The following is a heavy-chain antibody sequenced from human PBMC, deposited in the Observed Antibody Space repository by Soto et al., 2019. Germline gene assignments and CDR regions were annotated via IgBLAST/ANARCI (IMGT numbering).Heavy chain of an antibody. V-gene: IGHV4-59*01. D-gene: IGHD3-9*01. CDR2: VYSGGGT. CDR3: AREKTPMSPHYFYYGMDV. Sequence: SETLSLTCTVSGVSLRGYSWILLRQSPGKGLEWIGYVYSGGGTNYSPSFMGRVTISVDTTDNQFSLKLNSVTAADTAVYYCAREKTPMSPHYFYYGMDVWGQGTTVTSP. J-gene: IGHJ6*02. CDR1: GVSLRGYS.